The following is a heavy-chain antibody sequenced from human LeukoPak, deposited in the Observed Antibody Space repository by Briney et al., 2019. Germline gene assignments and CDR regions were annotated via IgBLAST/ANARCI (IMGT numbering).Heavy chain of an antibody. D-gene: IGHD2-15*01. Sequence: GASVMVSCKASGYTFTFYYMHWVRHAPGQGLEWMGWINPNSDFTNFAQNFQGRVTMPSDTSISTAYMERSRLRSDDTAVYYCARAISGGSPITASDYWGQGTLVTVSS. CDR1: GYTFTFYY. CDR3: ARAISGGSPITASDY. J-gene: IGHJ4*02. CDR2: INPNSDFT. V-gene: IGHV1-2*02.